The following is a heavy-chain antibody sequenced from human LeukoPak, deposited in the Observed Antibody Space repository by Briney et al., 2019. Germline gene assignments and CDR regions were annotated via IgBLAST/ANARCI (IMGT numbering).Heavy chain of an antibody. CDR3: ARAVGVTNGLFDY. D-gene: IGHD1-26*01. V-gene: IGHV4-39*07. CDR1: GGSISSISYF. J-gene: IGHJ4*02. Sequence: SETLSLTCSVSGGSISSISYFWGWIRQPPGKGLEWIGTVYYTGLTYSNPSLKSRVTISVDTSKNQFSLKLSSATAADTAVYYCARAVGVTNGLFDYWGPGTLVTVSS. CDR2: VYYTGLT.